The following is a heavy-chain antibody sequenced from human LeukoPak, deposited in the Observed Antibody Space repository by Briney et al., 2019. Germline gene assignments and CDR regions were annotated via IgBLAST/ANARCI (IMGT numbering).Heavy chain of an antibody. CDR3: AGEGYFDWFFPIY. J-gene: IGHJ4*02. D-gene: IGHD3-9*01. Sequence: GGSLRLSCAASGFTFSSYEMNWVRQAPGKGLEWVSYISSSGSTIYYADSVKGRFTISRDNAKNSLYLQMNSLRAEDTAVYCCAGEGYFDWFFPIYWGQGTLVTVSS. CDR1: GFTFSSYE. V-gene: IGHV3-48*03. CDR2: ISSSGSTI.